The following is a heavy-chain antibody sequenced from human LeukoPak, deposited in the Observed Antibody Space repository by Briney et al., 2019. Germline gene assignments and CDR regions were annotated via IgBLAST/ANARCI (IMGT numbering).Heavy chain of an antibody. CDR3: AKGRGWEASYYYYYMDV. CDR2: IRYEGSNK. V-gene: IGHV3-30*02. CDR1: GFTFSSYG. D-gene: IGHD1-26*01. Sequence: GGSLRLSCAASGFTFSSYGMHWVRQAPGKGLEWVAFIRYEGSNKYYTDPVKGRFTISRDNSKNTLYLQMNSLRAEDTAVYYCAKGRGWEASYYYYYMDVWGKGTTVTISS. J-gene: IGHJ6*03.